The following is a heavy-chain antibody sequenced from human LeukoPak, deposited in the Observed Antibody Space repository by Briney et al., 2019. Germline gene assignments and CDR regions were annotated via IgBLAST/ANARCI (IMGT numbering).Heavy chain of an antibody. D-gene: IGHD6-13*01. Sequence: PSETLSLTCTVSGGSISSGSYYWGWIRQPPGKGLGWVGSIYYSGSTYYNPSLKSRVTISVDTSKKQFSLKLNSVTAADTAVYYCAREVAASSWSYWGQGTLVTVSS. CDR3: AREVAASSWSY. J-gene: IGHJ4*02. CDR2: IYYSGST. CDR1: GGSISSGSYY. V-gene: IGHV4-39*01.